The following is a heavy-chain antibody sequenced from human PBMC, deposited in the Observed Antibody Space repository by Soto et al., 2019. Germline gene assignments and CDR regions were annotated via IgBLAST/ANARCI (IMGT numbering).Heavy chain of an antibody. Sequence: GGSLRLSCAASGFTFSSYWMHWIRQAPGKGLVWVSRINSDGSSTSYADSVKGRFTISRDNAKNTLYLQMNSLRAEDTAVYYCARDFSDSSGCFDYWGQGTLVTVSS. CDR3: ARDFSDSSGCFDY. CDR1: GFTFSSYW. J-gene: IGHJ4*02. D-gene: IGHD6-19*01. V-gene: IGHV3-74*01. CDR2: INSDGSST.